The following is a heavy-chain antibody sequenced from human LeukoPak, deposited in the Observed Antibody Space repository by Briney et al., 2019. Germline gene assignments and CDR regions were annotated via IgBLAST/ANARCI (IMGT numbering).Heavy chain of an antibody. J-gene: IGHJ5*02. Sequence: GESLRLSCAASGFTLSGSPMHWVRQASGKGLEWLGRIRSKANSYATVYAASVKGRFTISRDDSKTTAYLQMNSLKIEDTAVYYCTTGYLDDPWGQGTLVTVSS. V-gene: IGHV3-73*01. CDR1: GFTLSGSP. D-gene: IGHD1-20*01. CDR2: IRSKANSYAT. CDR3: TTGYLDDP.